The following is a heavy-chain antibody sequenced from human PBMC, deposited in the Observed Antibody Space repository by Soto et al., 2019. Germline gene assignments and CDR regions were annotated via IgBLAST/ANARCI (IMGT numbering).Heavy chain of an antibody. CDR3: ARSARHDFYYMDV. D-gene: IGHD6-6*01. CDR1: GFTLSGYA. CDR2: ISSNGVGT. V-gene: IGHV3-64*01. J-gene: IGHJ6*03. Sequence: GGSLSLSCAASGFTLSGYAMDWVRQAPGKGQEYVSCISSNGVGTYYANSVQGRFTISRDNSNNKEYLQMGSLRPEDVTVYYYARSARHDFYYMDVWGKGTTGTVSS.